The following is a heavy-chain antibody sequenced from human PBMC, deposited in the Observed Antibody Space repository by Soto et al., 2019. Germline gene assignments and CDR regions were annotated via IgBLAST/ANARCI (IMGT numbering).Heavy chain of an antibody. CDR3: VRGGGGGLFDP. V-gene: IGHV3-11*06. J-gene: IGHJ5*02. CDR1: GFTFGDSY. Sequence: PGGSLRLSCAGSGFTFGDSYMSWIRQAPGKGLEWLSYISPGSRYPAYADSVKGRFTISRDNTKRSLYLQMMSLTAEDTAIYYCVRGGGGGLFDPWGQGTMVTVSS. D-gene: IGHD2-15*01. CDR2: ISPGSRYP.